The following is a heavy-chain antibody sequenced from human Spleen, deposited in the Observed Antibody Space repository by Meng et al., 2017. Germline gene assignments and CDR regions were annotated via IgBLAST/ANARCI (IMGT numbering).Heavy chain of an antibody. CDR3: ARAPRGYSGYDPYYYGMDV. J-gene: IGHJ6*02. Sequence: ASVKVSCKASGYTFSTFGISWVRQAPGQGLEWMGWISAYNGDTDYAQKFQGRVTMTTDTSTSTAYMELRSLRSADTAVYYCARAPRGYSGYDPYYYGMDVWGQGTTVTVSS. V-gene: IGHV1-18*01. D-gene: IGHD5-12*01. CDR1: GYTFSTFG. CDR2: ISAYNGDT.